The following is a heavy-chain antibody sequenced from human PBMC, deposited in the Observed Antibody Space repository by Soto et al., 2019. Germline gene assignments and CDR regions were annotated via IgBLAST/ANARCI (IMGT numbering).Heavy chain of an antibody. J-gene: IGHJ5*02. CDR2: FDPEDGET. V-gene: IGHV1-24*01. CDR3: CVGGSGPGGFNWFDP. Sequence: QVPLVQSGAEVKKPGASVKVSCKVSGYTLTELSMHWVRQAPGKGLEWMGGFDPEDGETIYAQKFQGRVTMTEDTSTDTAYMELSSLRSEDTAVYYCCVGGSGPGGFNWFDPWGQGTLVTVSS. D-gene: IGHD3-10*01. CDR1: GYTLTELS.